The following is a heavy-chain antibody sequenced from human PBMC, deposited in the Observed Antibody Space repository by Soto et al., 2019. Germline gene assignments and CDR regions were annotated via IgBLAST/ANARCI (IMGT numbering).Heavy chain of an antibody. CDR2: ISYDGSNK. Sequence: QVQLVESGGGVVQPGRSLRLSCAASGFTFSSYAMHWVRQAPGKGLEWVAVISYDGSNKYYADSVKGRFTISRDNSKNTLYLQMNSLRAEDTAVYYCARANAPCSLDYWGQGTLVTVSS. CDR1: GFTFSSYA. CDR3: ARANAPCSLDY. J-gene: IGHJ4*02. D-gene: IGHD3-10*02. V-gene: IGHV3-30-3*01.